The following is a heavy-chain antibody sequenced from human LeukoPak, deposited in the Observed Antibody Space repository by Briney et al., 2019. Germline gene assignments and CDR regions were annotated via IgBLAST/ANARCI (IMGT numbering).Heavy chain of an antibody. CDR3: ARERTTIVSGTAIGAY. Sequence: GGSLRLSCSASGFTFSSYEMNWVRQAPGKGLEWISYITGSGDTIYYADSVKGRFTISRDNAKNSLFLQMNSLTADDTAVYYCARERTTIVSGTAIGAYWGQGTLVTVSS. CDR1: GFTFSSYE. J-gene: IGHJ4*02. CDR2: ITGSGDTI. D-gene: IGHD4-11*01. V-gene: IGHV3-48*03.